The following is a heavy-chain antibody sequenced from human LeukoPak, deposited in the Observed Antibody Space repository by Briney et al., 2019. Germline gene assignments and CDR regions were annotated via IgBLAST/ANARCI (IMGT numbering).Heavy chain of an antibody. V-gene: IGHV4-31*03. CDR1: GGSISSGGYY. CDR2: IYYSGST. D-gene: IGHD3-22*01. CDR3: AKNPTYYDSSGYYVI. J-gene: IGHJ4*02. Sequence: SQTLSLTCTVSGGSISSGGYYWSWIRQHPGKGLEWIGYIYYSGSTYYNPSLKSRVTISVDTSKNQFSLKLSSVTAADTAVYYCAKNPTYYDSSGYYVIWGQGTLVTVSS.